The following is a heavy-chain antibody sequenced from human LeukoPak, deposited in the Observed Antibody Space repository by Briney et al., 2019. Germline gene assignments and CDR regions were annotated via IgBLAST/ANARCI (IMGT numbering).Heavy chain of an antibody. CDR2: IYYSGST. J-gene: IGHJ5*02. V-gene: IGHV4-39*07. D-gene: IGHD3-10*01. CDR3: AIGDYYGSGSYGDYWFDP. CDR1: GGSISSSSYY. Sequence: SETLSLTCTVSGGSISSSSYYWGWIRQPPGKGLEWIGSIYYSGSTYYNPSLKSRVTISVDTSKNQFSLKLSSVTAADTAVYYCAIGDYYGSGSYGDYWFDPWGQGTLVTVSS.